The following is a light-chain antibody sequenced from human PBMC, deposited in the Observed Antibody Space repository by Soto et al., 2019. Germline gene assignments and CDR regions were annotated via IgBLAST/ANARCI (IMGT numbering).Light chain of an antibody. CDR3: QVWDSSSDHPV. Sequence: QSALTQPPSASGSPGQSVTISCTGTSSDVGGYNSVSWYQQHPGKAPKLMIYEVSERPSGVPDRFSGAKSGSTASLTVSGLQAEDEAEYYCQVWDSSSDHPVFGGGTKLTVL. CDR1: SSDVGGYNS. CDR2: EVS. V-gene: IGLV2-8*01. J-gene: IGLJ2*01.